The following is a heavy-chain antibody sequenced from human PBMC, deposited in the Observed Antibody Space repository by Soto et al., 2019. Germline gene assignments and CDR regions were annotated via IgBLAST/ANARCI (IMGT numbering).Heavy chain of an antibody. J-gene: IGHJ4*02. V-gene: IGHV2-5*02. CDR2: IYWDDDK. Sequence: QITLKESGPTLVKPTQTLTLTCTFSGFSLSTSGVGVGWIRQPPGKALEWLALIYWDDDKRYSPSLKSRLTITKETSKNQVVLTMTNMDPVETATYYCSHVYCGYDNFDYWGQGTLVTVSS. CDR3: SHVYCGYDNFDY. CDR1: GFSLSTSGVG. D-gene: IGHD5-12*01.